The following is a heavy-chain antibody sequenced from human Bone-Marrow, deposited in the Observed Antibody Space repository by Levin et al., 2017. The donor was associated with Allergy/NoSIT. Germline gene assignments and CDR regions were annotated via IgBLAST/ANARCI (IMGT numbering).Heavy chain of an antibody. D-gene: IGHD2/OR15-2a*01. J-gene: IGHJ4*02. Sequence: GGSLRLSCAASGFTFSSHAMHWVRQAPGKGLEWVALIFYDGRNKFYSDSVEGRFTVSRDNSKNTLYLQMNSLRAEDTAVYYCAKDVVSRGIMYLGVFDSWGQGARVTVSS. V-gene: IGHV3-30*18. CDR2: IFYDGRNK. CDR3: AKDVVSRGIMYLGVFDS. CDR1: GFTFSSHA.